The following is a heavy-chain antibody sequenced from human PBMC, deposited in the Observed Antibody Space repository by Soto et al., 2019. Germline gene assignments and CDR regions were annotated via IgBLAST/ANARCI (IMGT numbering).Heavy chain of an antibody. CDR3: AREKLVFGVVIRLGHYYYGMDV. CDR1: GGSFSGYY. D-gene: IGHD3-3*01. Sequence: NPSETLSLTCAVYGGSFSGYYWSWIRQPPGKGLEWIGEINHSGSTNYNPSLKSRVTISVDTSKNQFSLKLSSVTAADTAVYYCAREKLVFGVVIRLGHYYYGMDVWGQGTTVTVSS. J-gene: IGHJ6*02. CDR2: INHSGST. V-gene: IGHV4-34*01.